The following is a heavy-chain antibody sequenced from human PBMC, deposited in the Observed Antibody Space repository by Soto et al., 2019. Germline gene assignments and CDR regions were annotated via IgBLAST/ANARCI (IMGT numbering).Heavy chain of an antibody. CDR2: ISGSGGST. CDR1: GFTFSSYA. J-gene: IGHJ3*02. D-gene: IGHD2-15*01. CDR3: LVGRYCSGGSCHYDAFDI. Sequence: PGGSLRLSCAASGFTFSSYAMSWVRQAPGKGLEWVSAISGSGGSTYYADSVKGRFTISRDNSKNTLYLQMNSLRAEDTAVYYCLVGRYCSGGSCHYDAFDIWGQGTMVTVSS. V-gene: IGHV3-23*01.